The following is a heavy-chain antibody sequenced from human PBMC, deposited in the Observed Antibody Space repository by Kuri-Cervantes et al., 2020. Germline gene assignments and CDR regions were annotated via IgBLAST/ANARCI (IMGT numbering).Heavy chain of an antibody. CDR3: ARMGQEDGYNLGAFDI. V-gene: IGHV3-23*01. J-gene: IGHJ3*02. D-gene: IGHD5-24*01. CDR1: GFTFSSYA. CDR2: ISGSAGST. Sequence: GESLKISCAASGFTFSSYAMNWVRQAPGKGLEWVSAISGSAGSTYYADSVRGRFTISRDNSKNTLYLQMNSLRAEDTAVYYCARMGQEDGYNLGAFDIWGQGTMVTVSS.